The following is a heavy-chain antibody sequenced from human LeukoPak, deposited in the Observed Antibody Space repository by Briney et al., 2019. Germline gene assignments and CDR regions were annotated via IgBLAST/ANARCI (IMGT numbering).Heavy chain of an antibody. J-gene: IGHJ4*02. CDR1: GFTFSSYA. Sequence: PGGSLRLSCGASGFTFSSYAMSWVRQAPGKGLEWVSAIGSGTYYADSVKGRFTISRDNSKSTLYLQMSSLRAEDTAVYYCAKEFNRGLPDYWGQGTLVTVPS. CDR2: IGSGT. CDR3: AKEFNRGLPDY. D-gene: IGHD2-21*01. V-gene: IGHV3-23*01.